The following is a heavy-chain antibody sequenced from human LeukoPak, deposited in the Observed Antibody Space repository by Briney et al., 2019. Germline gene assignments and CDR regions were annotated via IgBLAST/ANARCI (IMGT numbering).Heavy chain of an antibody. J-gene: IGHJ4*02. CDR3: ARDPYSSGWLTRGY. V-gene: IGHV3-21*01. Sequence: GGSLRLSCAASGFTFSSYAMSWVRQAPGKGLEWVSSISSSSSYIYYADSVKGRFTISRDNAKNSLYLQMNSLRAEDTAVYYCARDPYSSGWLTRGYWGQGTLVTVSS. D-gene: IGHD6-19*01. CDR2: ISSSSSYI. CDR1: GFTFSSYA.